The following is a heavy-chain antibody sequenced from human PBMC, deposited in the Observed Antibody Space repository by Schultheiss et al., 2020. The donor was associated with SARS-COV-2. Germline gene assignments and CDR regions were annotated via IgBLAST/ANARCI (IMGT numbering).Heavy chain of an antibody. V-gene: IGHV4-39*07. Sequence: SETLSLTCTVSGGSISSSSYYWGWIRQPPGKGLEWIGSIYYSGSTNYNPSLKSRVTMSVDTSKNQFSLKLSSVTAADTAVYYCARGGTAAGTGYFDYWGQGTLVTVSS. J-gene: IGHJ4*02. D-gene: IGHD6-13*01. CDR3: ARGGTAAGTGYFDY. CDR1: GGSISSSSYY. CDR2: IYYSGST.